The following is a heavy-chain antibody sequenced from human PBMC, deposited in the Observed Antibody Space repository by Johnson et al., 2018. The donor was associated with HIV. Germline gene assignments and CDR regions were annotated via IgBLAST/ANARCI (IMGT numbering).Heavy chain of an antibody. D-gene: IGHD6-13*01. CDR3: ARERWDIAAAGTDAFDI. CDR1: GFTFSSYA. CDR2: ISYDGSNK. Sequence: QVQLVESGGGVVQPGRSMRLSCAASGFTFSSYAMHWVRQAPGKGLEWVALISYDGSNKFYADSVKGRFTISRDNAKNSLYLQMNSLRAEDTAVYYCARERWDIAAAGTDAFDIWGQGTMVTFSS. J-gene: IGHJ3*02. V-gene: IGHV3-30*04.